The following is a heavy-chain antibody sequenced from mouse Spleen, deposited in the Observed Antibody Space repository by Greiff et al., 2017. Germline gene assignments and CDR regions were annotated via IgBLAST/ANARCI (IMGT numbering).Heavy chain of an antibody. CDR1: GYSITSGYY. V-gene: IGHV3-6*01. J-gene: IGHJ2*01. CDR3: ARALYGNYDY. D-gene: IGHD2-1*01. Sequence: EVKLEESGPGLVKPSQSLSLTCSVTGYSITSGYYWNWIRQFPGNKLEWMGYISYDGSNNYNPSLKNRISITRDTSKNQFFLKLNSVTTEDTATYYCARALYGNYDYWGQGTTLTVSS. CDR2: ISYDGSN.